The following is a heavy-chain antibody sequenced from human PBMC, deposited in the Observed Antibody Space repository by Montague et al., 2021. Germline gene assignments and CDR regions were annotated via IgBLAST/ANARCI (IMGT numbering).Heavy chain of an antibody. D-gene: IGHD3-10*01. Sequence: SLRLSCAASGFTFSSYWMHWVRQAPGKGLVWVSRISTDGSSTTYADSVKGRFTTSRDNAKNMLYLQMNSLRAEDTAVYYCTFYKFGETPRGFDYWGQGTLVTVSA. CDR1: GFTFSSYW. CDR3: TFYKFGETPRGFDY. J-gene: IGHJ4*02. V-gene: IGHV3-74*01. CDR2: ISTDGSST.